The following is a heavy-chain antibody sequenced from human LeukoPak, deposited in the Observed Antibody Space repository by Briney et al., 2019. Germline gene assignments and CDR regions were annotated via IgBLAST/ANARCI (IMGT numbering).Heavy chain of an antibody. V-gene: IGHV1-18*01. CDR1: GYTFTSYG. CDR3: ARDPMGGLEDSSGSFDY. Sequence: ASVKVSCKASGYTFTSYGISWVRQAPGQGLEWMGWISAYNGNTNYAQELQGRVTMTTDTSTSTAYMELRSLRSDDTAVYYCARDPMGGLEDSSGSFDYWGQGTLVTVSS. CDR2: ISAYNGNT. D-gene: IGHD6-19*01. J-gene: IGHJ4*02.